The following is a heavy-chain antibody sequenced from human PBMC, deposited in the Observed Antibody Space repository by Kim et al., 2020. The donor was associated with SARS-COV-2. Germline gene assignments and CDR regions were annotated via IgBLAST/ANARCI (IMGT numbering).Heavy chain of an antibody. J-gene: IGHJ3*02. V-gene: IGHV5-10-1*01. CDR3: ARRPDPSDYYDSSGPATFDI. Sequence: GESLKISCKGSGYSFTSYWISWVRQMPGKGLEWMGRIDPSDSYTNYSPSFQGHVTISADKSISTAYLQWSSLKASDTAMYYCARRPDPSDYYDSSGPATFDIWGQGTMVTVSS. D-gene: IGHD3-22*01. CDR1: GYSFTSYW. CDR2: IDPSDSYT.